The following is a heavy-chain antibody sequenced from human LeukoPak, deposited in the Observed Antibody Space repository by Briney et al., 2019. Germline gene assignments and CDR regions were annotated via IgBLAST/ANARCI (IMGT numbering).Heavy chain of an antibody. Sequence: GGSLRLSCAASGITFSSYAMSWVRQAPGKGLEWVSAISGSGGSTYYADSVKGRFTISRDNSKNTLYLQMNSLRAEDTAVYYCARRGITMIVGDAFDIWGQGTMVTVSS. D-gene: IGHD3-22*01. J-gene: IGHJ3*02. CDR1: GITFSSYA. CDR3: ARRGITMIVGDAFDI. V-gene: IGHV3-23*01. CDR2: ISGSGGST.